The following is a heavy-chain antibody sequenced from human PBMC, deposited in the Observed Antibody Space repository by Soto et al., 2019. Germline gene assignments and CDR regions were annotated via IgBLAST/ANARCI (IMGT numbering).Heavy chain of an antibody. D-gene: IGHD6-6*01. CDR3: ATGGSSLNFDS. CDR1: GFTFSAYR. CDR2: ITNRGSNI. J-gene: IGHJ4*02. V-gene: IGHV3-21*01. Sequence: GSLRRSCAASGFTFSAYRFNWVRQAPGKGLEWVASITNRGSNIYYADSVQGRFLISRDNAKNTLYLQMNSLRAEDTAVYYCATGGSSLNFDSWGQGTLVTVSS.